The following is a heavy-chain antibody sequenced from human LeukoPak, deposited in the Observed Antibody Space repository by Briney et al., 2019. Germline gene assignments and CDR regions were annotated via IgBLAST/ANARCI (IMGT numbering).Heavy chain of an antibody. D-gene: IGHD5-18*01. CDR2: ISSSSSTI. CDR1: GFTFSSYS. J-gene: IGHJ4*02. CDR3: ARDSSDSYGSV. Sequence: TGGSLRLSCAASGFTFSSYSMNWVRQAPGKGLEWVSYISSSSSTIYYADSVKGRFTISRDNAKNSLYLQMNSLGAEDTAVYYCARDSSDSYGSVWGQGTLVTVSS. V-gene: IGHV3-48*01.